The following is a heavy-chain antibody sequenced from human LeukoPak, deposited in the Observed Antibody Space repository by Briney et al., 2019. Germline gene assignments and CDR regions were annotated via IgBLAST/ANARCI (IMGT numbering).Heavy chain of an antibody. D-gene: IGHD1-26*01. Sequence: SVKVSCKASGYTFTSYGISWVRQAPGQGLEWMGGIIPIFGTANYAQKFQGRVTITADESTSTAYMELSSLRSEDTAVYYCAREGSGSRRVYYYGMDVWGQGTTVTVSS. J-gene: IGHJ6*02. V-gene: IGHV1-69*13. CDR2: IIPIFGTA. CDR1: GYTFTSYG. CDR3: AREGSGSRRVYYYGMDV.